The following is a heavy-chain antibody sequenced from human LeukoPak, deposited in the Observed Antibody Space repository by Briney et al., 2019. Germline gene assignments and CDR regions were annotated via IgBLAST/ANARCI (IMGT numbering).Heavy chain of an antibody. CDR3: ATISAQTFDI. Sequence: GGSLRLSCVGSGFTFRSHWVNWVRQSPGKGLEWVANIKPDGIDKYYVDSARSRLTVSRDNAKNSAFLQMNSLRAEDTAIYYCATISAQTFDIWGQGTLVSVSS. D-gene: IGHD5-24*01. V-gene: IGHV3-7*01. CDR2: IKPDGIDK. CDR1: GFTFRSHW. J-gene: IGHJ3*02.